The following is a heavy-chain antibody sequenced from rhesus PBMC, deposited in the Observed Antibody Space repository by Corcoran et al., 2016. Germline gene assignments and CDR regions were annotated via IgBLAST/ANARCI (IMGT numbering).Heavy chain of an antibody. CDR3: VRDRGDYSFDY. CDR1: GFTSSSYS. CDR2: IKDKSGNYGT. D-gene: IGHD3-34*01. J-gene: IGHJ4*01. Sequence: EVQLVESGGGLVQPGGSLRLSCAASGFTSSSYSIHWVCQASGKGLEWVGRIKDKSGNYGTEYAASMRGKFTVSRDDSKNTVYLQMNSLKTEDTAVYYCVRDRGDYSFDYWGQGVLVTVSS. V-gene: IGHV3-118*01.